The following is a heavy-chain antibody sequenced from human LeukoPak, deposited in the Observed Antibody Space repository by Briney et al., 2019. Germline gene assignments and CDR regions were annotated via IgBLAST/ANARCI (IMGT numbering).Heavy chain of an antibody. J-gene: IGHJ6*02. CDR3: ATGSSRNYYYYYGMDV. CDR2: FDPEDGET. V-gene: IGHV1-24*01. CDR1: GYTFTSYY. D-gene: IGHD1-14*01. Sequence: ASVKVSCKASGYTFTSYYMHWVRQAPGKGLEWMGGFDPEDGETIYAQKFQGRVTMTEDTSTDTAYMELSSLRSEDTAVYYCATGSSRNYYYYYGMDVWGQGTTVTVSS.